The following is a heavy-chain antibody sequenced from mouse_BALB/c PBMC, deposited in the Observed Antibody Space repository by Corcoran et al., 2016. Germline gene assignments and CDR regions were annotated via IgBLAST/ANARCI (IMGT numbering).Heavy chain of an antibody. CDR3: ARRASIRLRRYYAMDY. D-gene: IGHD2-4*01. Sequence: QIQLVQSGPELKKPGETVKISCKASGYTFTNYGMNWVKQAPGKGLKWMGWINTYTGEPTYADDFKGRFAFSLETSASTAYLQINNLKNDDTATYVCARRASIRLRRYYAMDYGGQGTAVTVAS. CDR2: INTYTGEP. J-gene: IGHJ4*01. CDR1: GYTFTNYG. V-gene: IGHV9-3-1*01.